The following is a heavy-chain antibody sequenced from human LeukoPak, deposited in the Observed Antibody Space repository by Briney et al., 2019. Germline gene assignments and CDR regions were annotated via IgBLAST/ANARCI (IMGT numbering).Heavy chain of an antibody. CDR1: GGSISSYY. Sequence: SETLSLTCTVSGGSISSYYWSWIRQPPWKGLEWIGYIYYSGSTNYNPSLKSRVTISVDTSKNQFSLKLSSVTAADTAVYYCARSRGYSSSWWYYFDYWGQGTLVTVSS. CDR3: ARSRGYSSSWWYYFDY. J-gene: IGHJ4*02. D-gene: IGHD6-13*01. CDR2: IYYSGST. V-gene: IGHV4-59*01.